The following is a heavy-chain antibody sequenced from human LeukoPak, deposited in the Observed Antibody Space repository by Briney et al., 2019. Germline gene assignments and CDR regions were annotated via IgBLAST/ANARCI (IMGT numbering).Heavy chain of an antibody. J-gene: IGHJ4*02. CDR1: GFTFSSYG. D-gene: IGHD1-26*01. Sequence: PGGSLRLSCAASGFTFSSYGMHWVRQAPGKGLEWVAVISYDGSNKYYADSVKGRFTISRDNSKNTLYLQMNSLRAEDTAVYYCAREAPRGELPTPFYYFGYWGQGTLVTVSS. V-gene: IGHV3-30*03. CDR3: AREAPRGELPTPFYYFGY. CDR2: ISYDGSNK.